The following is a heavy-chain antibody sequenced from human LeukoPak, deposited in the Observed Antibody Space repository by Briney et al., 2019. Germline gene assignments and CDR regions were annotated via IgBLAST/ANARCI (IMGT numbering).Heavy chain of an antibody. D-gene: IGHD3-22*01. V-gene: IGHV5-51*01. Sequence: GESLKISCQGSGYSFTTYWIGWVRQMPGKGLEWMGIIYPGDSDTRYSPSFQGQVTISADKSISTTYLQWSSLKASDTAMYYCARQIRRGMIGAFDIWGQGTMVTVSS. CDR2: IYPGDSDT. CDR3: ARQIRRGMIGAFDI. CDR1: GYSFTTYW. J-gene: IGHJ3*02.